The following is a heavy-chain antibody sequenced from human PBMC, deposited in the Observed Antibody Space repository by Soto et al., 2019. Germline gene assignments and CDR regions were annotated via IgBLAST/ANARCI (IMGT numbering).Heavy chain of an antibody. CDR2: IYYSGST. CDR3: VRDGSKTLRDCFDP. D-gene: IGHD4-17*01. CDR1: GGSISSGGYY. V-gene: IGHV4-31*03. J-gene: IGHJ5*02. Sequence: PSETLSLTCTVSGGSISSGGYYWSWIRQHPGKGLEWIGYIYYSGSTYYNPSLKGRVTISVDTSKNQFSLKLSSVTAADTGVYYCVRDGSKTLRDCFDPWGQGRLVTVSS.